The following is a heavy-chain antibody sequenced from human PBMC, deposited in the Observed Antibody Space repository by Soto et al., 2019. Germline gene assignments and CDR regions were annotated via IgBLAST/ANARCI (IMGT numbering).Heavy chain of an antibody. Sequence: GESLKISCKGSGYNFANYWIGWVRQMSGKGLEWMGRIDPSDSYTNYNPPFQGHVTISVDKSISTAYLQWSSLKASDTAMYYCARLYGGNSGMDVWGQGTTVTVSS. D-gene: IGHD4-17*01. CDR1: GYNFANYW. CDR2: IDPSDSYT. V-gene: IGHV5-10-1*01. J-gene: IGHJ6*02. CDR3: ARLYGGNSGMDV.